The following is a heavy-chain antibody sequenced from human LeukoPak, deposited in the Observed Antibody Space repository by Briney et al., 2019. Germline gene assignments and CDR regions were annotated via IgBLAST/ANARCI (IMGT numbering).Heavy chain of an antibody. J-gene: IGHJ3*02. CDR2: IYYSGST. CDR3: ARDVGYCSGGSCYSYAFDI. D-gene: IGHD2-15*01. CDR1: GGSISSGGYS. Sequence: SQTLSLTCTVSGGSISSGGYSWSWIRQHPGKGLEWIGYIYYSGSTNYNPSLKSRVTISVDTSKNQFSLKLSSVTAADTAVYYCARDVGYCSGGSCYSYAFDIWGQGTMVTVSS. V-gene: IGHV4-31*03.